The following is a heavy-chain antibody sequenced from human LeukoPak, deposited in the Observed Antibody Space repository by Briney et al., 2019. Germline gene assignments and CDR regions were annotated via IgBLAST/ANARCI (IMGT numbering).Heavy chain of an antibody. CDR3: ARVASNYDFDY. CDR2: ISSSGSTI. CDR1: GFTFSSYA. D-gene: IGHD4-11*01. V-gene: IGHV3-48*04. Sequence: GGSLRLSCAASGFTFSSYAMNWVRQAPGKGLEWVSYISSSGSTIYYADSVKGRFTISRDNAKNSLYLQMNSLRAEDTALYYCARVASNYDFDYWGQGTLVTVSS. J-gene: IGHJ4*02.